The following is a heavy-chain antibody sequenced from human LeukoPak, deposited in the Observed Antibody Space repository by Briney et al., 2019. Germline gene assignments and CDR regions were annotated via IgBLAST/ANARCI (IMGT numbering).Heavy chain of an antibody. CDR2: IYYSGST. D-gene: IGHD2-2*01. J-gene: IGHJ6*02. Sequence: SETLSLTCTVSGGSISSTSYYRGWIRQPPGKGLEWIGNIYYSGSTYYNPSLKSRVTISVDTSKNQFSLKLSSVTAADTAVYYCARDEGVVPAAKDYYYGMDVWGQGTTVTVSS. CDR3: ARDEGVVPAAKDYYYGMDV. CDR1: GGSISSTSYY. V-gene: IGHV4-39*07.